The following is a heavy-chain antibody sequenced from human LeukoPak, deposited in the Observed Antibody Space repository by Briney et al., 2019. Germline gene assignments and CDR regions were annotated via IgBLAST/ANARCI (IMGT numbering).Heavy chain of an antibody. V-gene: IGHV3-30*18. CDR2: ISYDGSNK. Sequence: GGSLRLSCVASGFTFNIYGMNWVRQAPGKGLEWVAVISYDGSNKYYADSVKGRFTISRGNSKNTLYLQMNSLRAEDTAVYYCAKDAEVAQAYYHSDYWGQGTLVTVSS. CDR1: GFTFNIYG. D-gene: IGHD3-10*01. CDR3: AKDAEVAQAYYHSDY. J-gene: IGHJ4*02.